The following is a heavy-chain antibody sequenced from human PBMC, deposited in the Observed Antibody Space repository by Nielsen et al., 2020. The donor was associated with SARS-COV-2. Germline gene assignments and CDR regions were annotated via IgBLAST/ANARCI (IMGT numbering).Heavy chain of an antibody. J-gene: IGHJ6*02. CDR3: ATLRAPYYYYYGMDV. D-gene: IGHD3-16*01. CDR1: GGTFSSYA. V-gene: IGHV1-69*04. Sequence: SVKVSCKASGGTFSSYAISWVRQAPGQGLEWMGRIIPILGIANYAQKFQGRVTMTEDTSTDTAYMELSSLRSEDTAVYYCATLRAPYYYYYGMDVWGQGTTVTVSS. CDR2: IIPILGIA.